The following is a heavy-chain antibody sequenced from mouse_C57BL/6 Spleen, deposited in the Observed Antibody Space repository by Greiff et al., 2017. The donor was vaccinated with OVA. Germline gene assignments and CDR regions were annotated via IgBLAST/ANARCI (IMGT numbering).Heavy chain of an antibody. J-gene: IGHJ2*01. D-gene: IGHD3-2*02. V-gene: IGHV1-82*01. CDR2: IYPGDGDT. CDR3: ARWRTAQALFDY. Sequence: QVQLKESGPELVKPGASVKISCTASGYAFSSSWMNWVKQRPGTGLEWIGRIYPGDGDTHYNGKFKGKATLTADKSSSTAYMQLSSLTSEDSAVYFCARWRTAQALFDYWGQGTTLTVSS. CDR1: GYAFSSSW.